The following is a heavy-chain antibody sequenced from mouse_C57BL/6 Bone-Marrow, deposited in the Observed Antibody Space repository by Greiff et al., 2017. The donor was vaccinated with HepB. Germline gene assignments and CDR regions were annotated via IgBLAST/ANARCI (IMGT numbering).Heavy chain of an antibody. J-gene: IGHJ3*01. CDR2: INPNNGGT. CDR3: ASPGSSSFAY. CDR1: GYTFTDYY. Sequence: EVQLQQSGPELVKPGASVKISCKASGYTFTDYYMNWVKQSHGKSLEWIGDINPNNGGTSYNQKFKGKATLTVDKSSSTAYMELRSLTSEDSAVYYCASPGSSSFAYWGQGTLVTVSA. V-gene: IGHV1-26*01. D-gene: IGHD1-1*01.